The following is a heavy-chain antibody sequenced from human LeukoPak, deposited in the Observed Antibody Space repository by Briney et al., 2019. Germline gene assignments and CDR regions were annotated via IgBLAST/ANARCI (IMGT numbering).Heavy chain of an antibody. CDR1: GYTFTSYY. V-gene: IGHV1-46*01. J-gene: IGHJ3*02. CDR2: INPSGGST. CDR3: ARVVTRIGDAFDI. Sequence: GASVKVSCKASGYTFTSYYMHWVRQAPGRGLEWMGIINPSGGSTSYAQKFQGRVTMTRDTSTSTVYMELSSPRSEDTAVYYCARVVTRIGDAFDIWGQGTMVTVSS. D-gene: IGHD2-21*02.